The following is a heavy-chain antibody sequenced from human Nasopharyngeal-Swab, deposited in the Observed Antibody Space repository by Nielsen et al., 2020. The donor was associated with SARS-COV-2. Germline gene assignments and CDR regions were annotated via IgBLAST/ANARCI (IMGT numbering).Heavy chain of an antibody. J-gene: IGHJ3*02. Sequence: ESLKISCVGTGFTFSSFWMNWVRQAPGKGLEWVANINGDGSARYYVDSVRGRFTVSRDNAKNSLYLQMNSLRVEDTALYYCAGESGPNGFDIWGQGAMITVSS. V-gene: IGHV3-7*01. CDR1: GFTFSSFW. CDR3: AGESGPNGFDI. D-gene: IGHD2-15*01. CDR2: INGDGSAR.